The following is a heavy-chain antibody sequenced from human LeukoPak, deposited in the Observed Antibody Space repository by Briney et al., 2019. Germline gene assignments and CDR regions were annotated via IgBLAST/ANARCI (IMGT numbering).Heavy chain of an antibody. D-gene: IGHD3-3*01. CDR2: IRYDGSNK. J-gene: IGHJ4*02. CDR3: AKDLMRFLEWLPAPGFDY. Sequence: PGGSLRLSCAASGFTFSSYGMHWVRQAPGKGLEWVAFIRYDGSNKYYADSVKGRFTISRDNSKNTLYLQMNSLGAEDTAVYYCAKDLMRFLEWLPAPGFDYWGQGTLVTVSS. V-gene: IGHV3-30*02. CDR1: GFTFSSYG.